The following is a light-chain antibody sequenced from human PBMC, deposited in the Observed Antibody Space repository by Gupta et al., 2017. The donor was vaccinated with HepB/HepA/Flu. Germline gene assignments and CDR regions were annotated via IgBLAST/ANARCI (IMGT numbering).Light chain of an antibody. CDR3: QTWGTGIRV. CDR1: SGHSSYA. Sequence: QLVLTQSPSASASLGASVQLTCTLSSGHSSYAIAWHQQQPEKGPRYLMKLNSDGSHRRGDGIPDRFSGSSSGAERYLTISSLQSEDEADYYCQTWGTGIRVFGGGTKLTVL. CDR2: LNSDGSH. V-gene: IGLV4-69*01. J-gene: IGLJ3*02.